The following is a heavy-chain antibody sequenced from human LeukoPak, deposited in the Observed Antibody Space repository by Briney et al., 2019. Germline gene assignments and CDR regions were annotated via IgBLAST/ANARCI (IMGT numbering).Heavy chain of an antibody. V-gene: IGHV1-69*13. Sequence: ASVKVSCKASGGTFSSYAISWVRQAPGQGLEWMGGIIPIFGTANYAQKFQGRVTITADESTSTAYMELSSLRSEDTAVYYCARGASGYSGYDWGVFDYWGQGTLVTVSS. CDR3: ARGASGYSGYDWGVFDY. CDR1: GGTFSSYA. CDR2: IIPIFGTA. J-gene: IGHJ4*02. D-gene: IGHD5-12*01.